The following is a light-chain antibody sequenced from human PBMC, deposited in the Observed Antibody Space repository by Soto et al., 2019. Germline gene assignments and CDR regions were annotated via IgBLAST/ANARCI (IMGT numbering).Light chain of an antibody. Sequence: QSALTQPASVSGSPGQSVTISCTGASSDVGAYEHVSWYQQHPGRAPKLILYDVNNRPSGGSNHFSGSKSGNTASLVISGLQAIDEADYYCSSYSPTNILVFGSGTKLTVL. CDR1: SSDVGAYEH. CDR2: DVN. V-gene: IGLV2-14*03. J-gene: IGLJ1*01. CDR3: SSYSPTNILV.